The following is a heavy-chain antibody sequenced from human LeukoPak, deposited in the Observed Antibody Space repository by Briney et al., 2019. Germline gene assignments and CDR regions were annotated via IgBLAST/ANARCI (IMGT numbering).Heavy chain of an antibody. D-gene: IGHD4-11*01. CDR3: ASIQSYYFGLDV. V-gene: IGHV4-61*02. CDR2: INTSGST. Sequence: PSQTLSLTCTVSGGSISSGSYYWSWIRQPAGKGLEWIGRINTSGSTNYNPSLKNRVTISVDTSKNQFSLKLSSVTAADTAVYYCASIQSYYFGLDVWGQGTTVTVSS. CDR1: GGSISSGSYY. J-gene: IGHJ6*02.